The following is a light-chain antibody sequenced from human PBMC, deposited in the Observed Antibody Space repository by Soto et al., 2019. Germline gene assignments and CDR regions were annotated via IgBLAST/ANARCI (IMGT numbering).Light chain of an antibody. Sequence: EIVLTQSPGTLSLSPGERATLSCRASQSVSSSYLAWYQQKPGQAPRLLIYGASSRATGIPDRFSGSGSETDFTLTISRLEPEGFAVYYCQQYGSTPRTFGQGTKVDI. CDR2: GAS. CDR3: QQYGSTPRT. CDR1: QSVSSSY. J-gene: IGKJ1*01. V-gene: IGKV3-20*01.